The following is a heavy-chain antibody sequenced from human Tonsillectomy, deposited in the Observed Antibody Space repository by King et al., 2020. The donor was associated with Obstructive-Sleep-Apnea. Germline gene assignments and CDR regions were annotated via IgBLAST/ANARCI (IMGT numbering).Heavy chain of an antibody. J-gene: IGHJ3*02. CDR3: AKDLVATSKSLGETDAFDI. CDR2: ISGSGGST. Sequence: LVESGGGLVQPGGSLRLSCAASGFTFSSYAMSWVRQAPGKGLEWVSAISGSGGSTYYADSVKGRFTISRDNSKNTLYLQMNSLRAEDTAVYYCAKDLVATSKSLGETDAFDIWGQGTMVTVSS. V-gene: IGHV3-23*04. D-gene: IGHD5-12*01. CDR1: GFTFSSYA.